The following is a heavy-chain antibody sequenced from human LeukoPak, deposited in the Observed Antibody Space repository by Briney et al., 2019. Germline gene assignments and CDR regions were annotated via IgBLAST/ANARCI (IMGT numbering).Heavy chain of an antibody. CDR2: IKEDGSEQ. CDR1: GFTFSRYW. Sequence: GGSLRLSCAASGFTFSRYWMNWVRQAPGKEMEWVANIKEDGSEQYYVDSVKGRFTISRDNSKNTLYLQMNSLRAEDTAVYYCAKPESGYYSYFDYWGQGTLVTVSS. D-gene: IGHD3-3*01. J-gene: IGHJ4*02. CDR3: AKPESGYYSYFDY. V-gene: IGHV3-7*03.